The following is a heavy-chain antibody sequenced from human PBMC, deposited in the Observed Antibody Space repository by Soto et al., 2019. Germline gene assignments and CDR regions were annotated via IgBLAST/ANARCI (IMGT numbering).Heavy chain of an antibody. Sequence: EVQLVESGGGLVQPGGSLRLSCAASGFTSSYFHWVRQPPGKGLVWVSRINSDGSSTSYADSVKGRFTISRDNAKNTLYLQMDSLRAEDTAVYYCARGPHGYCYGDSWGQGTLVTVSS. CDR3: ARGPHGYCYGDS. CDR1: GFTSSYF. CDR2: INSDGSST. V-gene: IGHV3-74*01. D-gene: IGHD5-18*01. J-gene: IGHJ5*01.